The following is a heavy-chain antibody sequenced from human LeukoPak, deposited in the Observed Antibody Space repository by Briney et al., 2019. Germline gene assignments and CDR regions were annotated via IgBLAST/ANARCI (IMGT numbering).Heavy chain of an antibody. V-gene: IGHV4-31*03. CDR1: GGSISSGGYY. Sequence: PSETLSLTCTVSGGSISSGGYYWSWIRQHPGKGLEWIGYIYYSGSTYYNPSLKSRVTISVDTSKNQFSLKLSSVTAADTAVYYCARHPPEARLFDYWGRGTPVTVSS. D-gene: IGHD6-6*01. CDR2: IYYSGST. J-gene: IGHJ4*02. CDR3: ARHPPEARLFDY.